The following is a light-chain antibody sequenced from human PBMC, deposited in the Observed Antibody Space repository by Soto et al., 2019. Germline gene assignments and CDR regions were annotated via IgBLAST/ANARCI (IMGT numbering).Light chain of an antibody. Sequence: QSVLTQPRSVSGSPGQSVTISCTGTSSDVGIYNYVSWYQQSPGKAPKLIIYDVTKRPSGVPDRFSGSKSGNTASLTISGLQAEDEADYCCAAWDDSLNEYVFGDGTKLTVL. CDR1: SSDVGIYNY. J-gene: IGLJ1*01. CDR2: DVT. V-gene: IGLV2-11*01. CDR3: AAWDDSLNEYV.